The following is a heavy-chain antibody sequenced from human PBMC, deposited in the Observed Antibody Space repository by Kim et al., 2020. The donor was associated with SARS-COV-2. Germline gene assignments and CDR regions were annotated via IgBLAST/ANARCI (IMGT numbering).Heavy chain of an antibody. CDR2: IYYSGST. V-gene: IGHV4-39*01. J-gene: IGHJ5*02. CDR1: GGSISSSSYY. Sequence: SETLSLTCTVSGGSISSSSYYWGWIRQPPGKGLEWIGSIYYSGSTYYNPSLKSRVTISVDTSKNQFSLKLSSVTAADTAVYYCARLKGLRHMIVVVVGWFDPWGQGTLVTVSS. CDR3: ARLKGLRHMIVVVVGWFDP. D-gene: IGHD3-22*01.